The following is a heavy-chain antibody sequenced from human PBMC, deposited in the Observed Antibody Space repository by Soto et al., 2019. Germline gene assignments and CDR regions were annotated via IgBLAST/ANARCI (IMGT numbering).Heavy chain of an antibody. CDR2: IYYSGST. CDR1: GGSISSGGYY. D-gene: IGHD2-2*01. Sequence: TVSGGSISSGGYYWSWIRQHPGKGLEWIGYIYYSGSTYYNPSLKSRVTISVDTSKNQFSLKLSSVTAADTAVYYCARAFAPAAGSFDIWGQGTMVTVSS. CDR3: ARAFAPAAGSFDI. J-gene: IGHJ3*02. V-gene: IGHV4-31*03.